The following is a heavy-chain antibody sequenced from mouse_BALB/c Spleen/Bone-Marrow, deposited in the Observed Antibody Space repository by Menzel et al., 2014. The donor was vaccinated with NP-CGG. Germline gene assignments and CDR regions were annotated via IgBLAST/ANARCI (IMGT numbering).Heavy chain of an antibody. J-gene: IGHJ3*01. Sequence: EVMLVESGGGLVKSGGSLKLSCAASGFSFNSYGMSWVRQTPEKRLEWVATISGGGSYTFYPDSVKGRFTISRDYAKNNLYLQLSSLRSEDTALYYCARHAYYDQTEVSFVYWGQGTLVTVSA. V-gene: IGHV5-9-2*01. CDR2: ISGGGSYT. CDR1: GFSFNSYG. CDR3: ARHAYYDQTEVSFVY. D-gene: IGHD2-4*01.